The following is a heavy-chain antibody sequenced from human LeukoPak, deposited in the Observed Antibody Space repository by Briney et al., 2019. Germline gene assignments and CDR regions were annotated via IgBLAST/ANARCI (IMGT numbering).Heavy chain of an antibody. V-gene: IGHV1-2*02. CDR2: INPNSGGT. CDR1: GYTFTGYY. CDR3: ARGLGSYDSSELTWPMISF. J-gene: IGHJ4*01. Sequence: ASVKVSCKASGYTFTGYYMHWVRQAPGQGLEWMGWINPNSGGTNYAQKFQGRVTMTRDTSISTAYMELSRLRSEDTAVYYCARGLGSYDSSELTWPMISFWGHGTLVTVSS. D-gene: IGHD3-22*01.